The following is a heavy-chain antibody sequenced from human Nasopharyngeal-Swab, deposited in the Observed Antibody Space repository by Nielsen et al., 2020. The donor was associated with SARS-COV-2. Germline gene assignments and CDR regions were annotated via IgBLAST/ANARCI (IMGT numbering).Heavy chain of an antibody. J-gene: IGHJ4*02. CDR3: VTVEFGGALLDF. D-gene: IGHD2-15*01. CDR1: GYTLTDSS. Sequence: ASVKVSCKVSGYTLTDSSMHWVRQAPGKGLVWMGRFDPENGETLYAQNFQGRVTMTEDTSTDTAYMELSSLRSEDTAVYFCVTVEFGGALLDFWGQGTLVTVSS. V-gene: IGHV1-24*01. CDR2: FDPENGET.